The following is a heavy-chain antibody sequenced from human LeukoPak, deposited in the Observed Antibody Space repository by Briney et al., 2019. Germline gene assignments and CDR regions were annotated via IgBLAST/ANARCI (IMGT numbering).Heavy chain of an antibody. D-gene: IGHD2-21*01. CDR3: ATTEKNRYYINL. V-gene: IGHV1-8*01. J-gene: IGHJ6*01. CDR2: MNPNSGNT. CDR1: GYTFTSYD. Sequence: GASVKVSCKASGYTFTSYDINWVRQATGQGLEWMGWMNPNSGNTGYAQKFQGRVTMTRNTSISTAYMELSSLRSEDTAVYFCATTEKNRYYINLWGPGTTVIVSS.